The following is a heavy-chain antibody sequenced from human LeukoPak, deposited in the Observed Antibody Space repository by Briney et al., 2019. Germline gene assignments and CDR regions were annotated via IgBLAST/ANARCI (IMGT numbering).Heavy chain of an antibody. CDR2: ISGDGGAT. CDR3: AKESYFGSESPMDV. D-gene: IGHD3-10*01. J-gene: IGHJ6*02. V-gene: IGHV3-43*02. CDR1: GFTFGDYA. Sequence: QPGGSLTLSCAASGFTFGDYAMHWVRQPPGKGLEWVSLISGDGGATYYAASVKGRFTISRDNSENSLYLQMNSLRTEDTALYYCAKESYFGSESPMDVWGQGTTVTVSS.